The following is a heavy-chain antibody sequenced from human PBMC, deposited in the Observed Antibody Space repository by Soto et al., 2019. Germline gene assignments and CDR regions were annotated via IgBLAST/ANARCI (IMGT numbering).Heavy chain of an antibody. CDR3: ARDVVGLTHFDY. Sequence: QVQLQESGPGLVKPSETLSLTCTVSGDSISTYYRNWIRQPLGKGLEWIGYTYYIGRTNYNPSLKSRVTISLDTSRNQISLNLNSVTAADTAIYYCARDVVGLTHFDYWGQGILVTVSS. D-gene: IGHD2-21*01. CDR1: GDSISTYY. V-gene: IGHV4-59*13. J-gene: IGHJ4*02. CDR2: TYYIGRT.